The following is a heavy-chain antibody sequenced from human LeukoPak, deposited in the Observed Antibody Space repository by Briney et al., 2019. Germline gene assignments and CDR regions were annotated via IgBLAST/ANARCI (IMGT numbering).Heavy chain of an antibody. D-gene: IGHD6-13*01. CDR3: ARVLPGDSSSYLFDY. V-gene: IGHV1-18*01. Sequence: ASVKVSCKASGYTFTSYGISWVRQAPGQGLEWMGWISAYNGNTNYAQKLQGRVTMTTDTSTSTAYMELRSLRSDDTAVYYCARVLPGDSSSYLFDYWGQGTLVTVSS. J-gene: IGHJ4*02. CDR1: GYTFTSYG. CDR2: ISAYNGNT.